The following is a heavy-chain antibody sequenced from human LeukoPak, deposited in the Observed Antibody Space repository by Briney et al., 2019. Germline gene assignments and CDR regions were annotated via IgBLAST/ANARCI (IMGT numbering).Heavy chain of an antibody. CDR3: ARGVRGSYGTDL. Sequence: GGSLRLSCAASGFTFSSDWMHWVRQAPGQGLVWVSRINPAGSSTTYADSVKGRFTISRDNAMNTLYLHLNSLRAEDTAVYYCARGVRGSYGTDLWGQGTLVTVSS. CDR2: INPAGSST. CDR1: GFTFSSDW. J-gene: IGHJ5*02. D-gene: IGHD1-26*01. V-gene: IGHV3-74*01.